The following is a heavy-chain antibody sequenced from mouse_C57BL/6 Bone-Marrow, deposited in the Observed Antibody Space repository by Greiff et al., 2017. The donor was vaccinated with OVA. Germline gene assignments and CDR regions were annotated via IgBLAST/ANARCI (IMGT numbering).Heavy chain of an antibody. CDR3: VRENYGSED. V-gene: IGHV10-3*01. D-gene: IGHD1-1*01. J-gene: IGHJ2*01. CDR1: GFTFNTYA. CDR2: ISSKSSNYST. Sequence: EVKLEESGGGLVQPKGSLKLSCAASGFTFNTYAMHWVRQAPGKGLEWVARISSKSSNYSTYYAVSVNDRFTISRADSHTILSLHMITLHTEYISKNDCVRENYGSEDWGQGTTLKVAA.